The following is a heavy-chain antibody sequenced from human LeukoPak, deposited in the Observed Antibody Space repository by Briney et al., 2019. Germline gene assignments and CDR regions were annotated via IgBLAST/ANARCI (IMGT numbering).Heavy chain of an antibody. V-gene: IGHV4-59*01. J-gene: IGHJ6*03. CDR3: ARGGGISHYYYYMDV. CDR2: IYYSGNT. D-gene: IGHD6-13*01. CDR1: GGSISSYY. Sequence: SETLSLTCTVSGGSISSYYWSWIRQPPGKGLECIGYIYYSGNTNYNPSLKSRVTISVDTSKNQFSLKLSSVTAADTAVYYCARGGGISHYYYYMDVWGKGTTVTISS.